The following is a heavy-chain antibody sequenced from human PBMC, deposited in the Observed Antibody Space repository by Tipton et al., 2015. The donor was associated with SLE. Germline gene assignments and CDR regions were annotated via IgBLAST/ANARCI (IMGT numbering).Heavy chain of an antibody. D-gene: IGHD3-22*01. V-gene: IGHV4-59*08. Sequence: TLSLTCTVSGGSISSYYWSWLRQPPGKGLEWIGYIYYSGSTNYNPSLKSRVTISVDTSNNQFSLKLSSVTAADTAVYYCATYYYDTSGFDYWGQGTLVTVSS. CDR2: IYYSGST. CDR1: GGSISSYY. CDR3: ATYYYDTSGFDY. J-gene: IGHJ4*02.